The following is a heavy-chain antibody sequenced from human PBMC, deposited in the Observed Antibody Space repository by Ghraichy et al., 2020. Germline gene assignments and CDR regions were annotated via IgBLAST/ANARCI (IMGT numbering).Heavy chain of an antibody. CDR2: INYDGSST. CDR3: AKGGYYTHNAMDV. J-gene: IGHJ6*02. D-gene: IGHD3-22*01. V-gene: IGHV3-74*01. CDR1: GFTIRNSW. Sequence: GSLRLSCAASGFTIRNSWMHWVRQTPGKGLVWVSRINYDGSSTTYADSVKGRFTISIDNAKNTLSLQMNSLRAEDTAMYHCAKGGYYTHNAMDVWGQGTTVTVSS.